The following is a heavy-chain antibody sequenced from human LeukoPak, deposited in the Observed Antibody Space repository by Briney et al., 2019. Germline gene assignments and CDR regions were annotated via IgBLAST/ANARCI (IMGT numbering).Heavy chain of an antibody. Sequence: GGSLRLSCAASGFTFSSYAMSWVRQAPGKGLEWVSAISGSGVSTYSADSVKGRFTISRDNSKNTLYLQMSSLRAEDTAVYYCAKFRSGYYWYYYDMDVWGQGTTVTVSS. CDR3: AKFRSGYYWYYYDMDV. J-gene: IGHJ6*02. D-gene: IGHD3-3*01. CDR2: ISGSGVST. V-gene: IGHV3-23*01. CDR1: GFTFSSYA.